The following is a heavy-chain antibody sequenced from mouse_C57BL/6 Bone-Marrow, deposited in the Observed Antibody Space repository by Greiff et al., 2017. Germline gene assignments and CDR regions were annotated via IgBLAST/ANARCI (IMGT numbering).Heavy chain of an antibody. V-gene: IGHV2-2*01. CDR1: GFSLTSYG. D-gene: IGHD1-1*01. Sequence: VQLVESGPGLVQPSQSLSITCTVSGFSLTSYGVHWVRQSPGKGLEWLGVIWSGGSTDYNAAFISRLSISKDNSKSQVFFKMNSLQADDTAIYYCARPVVAPLYAMDYWGQGTSVTVSS. J-gene: IGHJ4*01. CDR2: IWSGGST. CDR3: ARPVVAPLYAMDY.